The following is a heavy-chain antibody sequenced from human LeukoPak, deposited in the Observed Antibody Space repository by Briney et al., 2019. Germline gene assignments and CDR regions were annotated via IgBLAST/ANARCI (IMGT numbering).Heavy chain of an antibody. CDR1: GFTFSSYA. Sequence: GRSLRLSCAASGFTFSSYATQWVRQAPAKGLEWVAVISYEGSNKYYADSVEGRFTISRDNSKNTLYLQMSSLRAEDTAVYYCARGVLRFLEQVGFDPWGQGTLVTVSS. J-gene: IGHJ5*02. V-gene: IGHV3-30-3*01. CDR3: ARGVLRFLEQVGFDP. CDR2: ISYEGSNK. D-gene: IGHD3-3*01.